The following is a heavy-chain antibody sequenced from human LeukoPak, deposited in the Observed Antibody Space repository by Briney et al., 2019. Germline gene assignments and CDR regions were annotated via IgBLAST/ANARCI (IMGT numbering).Heavy chain of an antibody. V-gene: IGHV4-34*01. CDR1: GGSFSGYY. D-gene: IGHD6-13*01. CDR3: ARNGRIAAARFYY. CDR2: ISHSGST. J-gene: IGHJ4*02. Sequence: SETLSLTCAVYGGSFSGYYWSWIRQPPGKGLEWIGEISHSGSTNYNPSLKSRVTISVDTSKNQFSLKLSSVTAADTAVYYCARNGRIAAARFYYWGQGTLVTVSS.